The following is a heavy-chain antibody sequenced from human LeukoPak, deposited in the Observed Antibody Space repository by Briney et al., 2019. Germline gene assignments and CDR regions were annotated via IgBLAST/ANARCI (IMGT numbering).Heavy chain of an antibody. J-gene: IGHJ4*02. CDR2: IYSGGST. CDR1: GFIVSSNY. V-gene: IGHV3-53*01. CDR3: AKDPTNIAVAGTSDY. D-gene: IGHD6-19*01. Sequence: GGSLRLSCAASGFIVSSNYMSWVRQAPGKGLEWVSVIYSGGSTYHADSVKGRFTISRDNSKNTLYLQMNSLRAEDTAVYYCAKDPTNIAVAGTSDYWGQGTLVTVSS.